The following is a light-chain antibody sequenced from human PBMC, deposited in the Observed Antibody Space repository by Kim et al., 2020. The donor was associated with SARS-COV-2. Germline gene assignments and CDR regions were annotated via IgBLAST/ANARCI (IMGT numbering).Light chain of an antibody. J-gene: IGKJ2*01. Sequence: SPEGRATLSRRANQGVSSRYLAWYQQKPGPAPQLLIFGSSSRATGIPDRFSGSGSGTDFTLTISRLEPEDFAVYYCQQYGSSPRYTFGQGTKLEI. CDR2: GSS. CDR3: QQYGSSPRYT. CDR1: QGVSSRY. V-gene: IGKV3-20*01.